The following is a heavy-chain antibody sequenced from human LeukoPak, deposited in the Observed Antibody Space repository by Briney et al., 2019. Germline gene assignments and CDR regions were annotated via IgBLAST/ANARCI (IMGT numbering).Heavy chain of an antibody. J-gene: IGHJ6*02. V-gene: IGHV3-30*02. CDR3: AKEAAGYYYYGMDV. CDR1: GFTFSSYG. CDR2: IWYDGSNK. D-gene: IGHD6-13*01. Sequence: GGSLRLSCAASGFTFSSYGMPWVRQAPGKGLEWVAVIWYDGSNKYYADSVKGRFTISRDNSKNTLYLQMNSLRAGDTAVYYCAKEAAGYYYYGMDVWGQGTTVTVSS.